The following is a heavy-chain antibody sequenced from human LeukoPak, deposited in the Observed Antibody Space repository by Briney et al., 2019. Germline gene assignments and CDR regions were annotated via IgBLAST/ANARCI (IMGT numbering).Heavy chain of an antibody. V-gene: IGHV4-4*02. D-gene: IGHD3-10*01. Sequence: PSGTLSLTCAVSGGSISSSNWWSWVRQPPGKGLEWIGEIYHSGSTNYNPSLKSRVTISVDKSKNQFSLKLSSVTAAGTAVYYCARVLVRGVKSLAFDYWGQGTLVTVSS. CDR1: GGSISSSNW. CDR2: IYHSGST. J-gene: IGHJ4*02. CDR3: ARVLVRGVKSLAFDY.